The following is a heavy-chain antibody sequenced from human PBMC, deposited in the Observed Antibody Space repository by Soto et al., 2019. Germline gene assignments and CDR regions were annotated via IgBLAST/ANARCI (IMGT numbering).Heavy chain of an antibody. Sequence: QVQLVQSGAEVKKPGSSVKVSCKASGGTFSSYAISWVRQAPGQGLEWMGGSIPIFGTANYAQKFQGRVTITADESTSTDYMELSSLRSEDTAVYYCASRSSSVPLYYYGMDVWGQGTTVTVSS. J-gene: IGHJ6*02. CDR3: ASRSSSVPLYYYGMDV. V-gene: IGHV1-69*12. CDR2: SIPIFGTA. CDR1: GGTFSSYA. D-gene: IGHD6-13*01.